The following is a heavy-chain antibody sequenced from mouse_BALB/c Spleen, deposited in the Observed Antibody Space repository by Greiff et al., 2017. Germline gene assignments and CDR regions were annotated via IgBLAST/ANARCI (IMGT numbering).Heavy chain of an antibody. CDR2: IDTSDSYT. V-gene: IGHV1-69*01. CDR1: GYTFTDYW. Sequence: QVQLQQPGAELVMPGASVKMSCKASGYTFTDYWMHWVKQRPGQGLEWIGAIDTSDSYTSYNQKFKGKATLTVDESSSTAYMQLSSLTSEDSAVYYCASHYGSSLAWFAYWGQGTLVTVSA. D-gene: IGHD1-1*01. J-gene: IGHJ3*01. CDR3: ASHYGSSLAWFAY.